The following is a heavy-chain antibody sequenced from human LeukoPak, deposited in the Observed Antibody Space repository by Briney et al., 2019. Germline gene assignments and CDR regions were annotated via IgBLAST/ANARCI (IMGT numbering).Heavy chain of an antibody. J-gene: IGHJ6*03. CDR2: MNPNSGNT. CDR1: GYTFTSYD. CDR3: ARGIMVRGVILRRYYYYYMDV. Sequence: GASVKVSCKASGYTFTSYDINWVRQATGQGLEWMGWMNPNSGNTGYAQKFQGRVTITRDTSISTAYMELSSLRSEDTVVYYCARGIMVRGVILRRYYYYYMDVWGKGTTVTVSS. V-gene: IGHV1-8*03. D-gene: IGHD3-10*01.